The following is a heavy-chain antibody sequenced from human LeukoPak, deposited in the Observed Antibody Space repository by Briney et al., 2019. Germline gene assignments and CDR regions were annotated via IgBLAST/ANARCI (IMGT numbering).Heavy chain of an antibody. Sequence: LSLTCAVSGGSXXSNNWWSWVRQPPGKGLEWIGEIFHSGTTNYNPSLKSRVTISVDTSKNQFSLKLSSVTAADTAVYYCARYSSGWYPYNWFDPWGQGTLVTVSS. V-gene: IGHV4-4*02. CDR3: ARYSSGWYPYNWFDP. J-gene: IGHJ5*02. CDR2: IFHSGTT. D-gene: IGHD6-19*01. CDR1: GGSXXSNNW.